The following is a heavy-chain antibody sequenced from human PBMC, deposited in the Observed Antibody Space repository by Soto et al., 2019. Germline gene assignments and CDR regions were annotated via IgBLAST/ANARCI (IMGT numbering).Heavy chain of an antibody. CDR3: ARARGYSYGLGY. CDR2: IYYSGST. J-gene: IGHJ4*02. Sequence: ETLSLTCTVSGGSISSYYWSWIRQPPGKGLEWIGYIYYSGSTNYNPSLKSRVTISVDTSKNQFSLKLSSVTAADTAVYYCARARGYSYGLGYWGQGALVTVSS. CDR1: GGSISSYY. D-gene: IGHD5-18*01. V-gene: IGHV4-59*01.